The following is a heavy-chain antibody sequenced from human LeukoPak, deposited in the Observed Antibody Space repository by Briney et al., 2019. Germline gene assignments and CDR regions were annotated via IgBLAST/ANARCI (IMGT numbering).Heavy chain of an antibody. D-gene: IGHD6-13*01. CDR3: AKAAAAPGFDF. CDR2: VRGSGDRM. V-gene: IGHV3-23*01. J-gene: IGHJ4*02. Sequence: PGGSLRLSCAASGFTSSSYALNWVRQAPGKGLEWVATVRGSGDRMYHADSVKGRFTISRDNSKNTIYLRMNSLRAEDTALYYCAKAAAAPGFDFWGQGTLVTVSS. CDR1: GFTSSSYA.